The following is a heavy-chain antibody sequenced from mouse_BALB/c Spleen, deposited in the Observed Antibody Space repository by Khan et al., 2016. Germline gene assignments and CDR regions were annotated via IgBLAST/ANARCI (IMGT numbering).Heavy chain of an antibody. V-gene: IGHV1S81*02. J-gene: IGHJ2*01. Sequence: QVQLQQSGAELVKAGASVKMSCKASGYTFTSYWMHWVKQRLGQGLEWFAETNPTNGRTYYNEKFKSKATLTVDKSSSTAYMLLSGSTFEDSAVYYCARSKKVGATYFDYWGQSNT. D-gene: IGHD1-1*01. CDR1: GYTFTSYW. CDR2: TNPTNGRT. CDR3: ARSKKVGATYFDY.